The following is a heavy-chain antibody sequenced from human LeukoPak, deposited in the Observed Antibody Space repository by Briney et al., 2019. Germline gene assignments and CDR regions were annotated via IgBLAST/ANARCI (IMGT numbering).Heavy chain of an antibody. Sequence: PSETLSLTCAVNGGSFSGYYWSWIRQPPGKGLEWIGEINHSGSTNYNPSLKSRVTISVDTSKNQFSLKLSSVTAADTAVYYCARGGYFDWSTTYNWFDPWGQGTLVTVSS. CDR1: GGSFSGYY. CDR3: ARGGYFDWSTTYNWFDP. V-gene: IGHV4-34*01. D-gene: IGHD3-9*01. J-gene: IGHJ5*02. CDR2: INHSGST.